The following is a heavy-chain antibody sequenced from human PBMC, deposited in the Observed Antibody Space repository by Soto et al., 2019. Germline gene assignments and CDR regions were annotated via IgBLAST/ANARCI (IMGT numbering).Heavy chain of an antibody. Sequence: GGSLRLSCAASGFTFSSYAMSWVRQAPGKGLEWVSAISGSGGSTYYADSVKGRFTISRDNSKNTLYLQMNSLRAEDTAVYYCAKQGSWDPVTTSDYWGQGTLVTVSS. D-gene: IGHD4-17*01. CDR1: GFTFSSYA. CDR3: AKQGSWDPVTTSDY. J-gene: IGHJ4*02. V-gene: IGHV3-23*01. CDR2: ISGSGGST.